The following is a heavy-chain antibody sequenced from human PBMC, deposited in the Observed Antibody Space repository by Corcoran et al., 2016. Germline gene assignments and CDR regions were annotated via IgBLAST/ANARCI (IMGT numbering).Heavy chain of an antibody. CDR3: ARAPRSGSNYYYARDV. Sequence: QVQLVQSGAEVKKPGASVKVSCKASGYIFITYAMHWVRQAPGQGLEWMGWINAGNGNIIYAQKFQGRVAITRDTSASTTYMELSSLTSEDTALYYCARAPRSGSNYYYARDVWGQGTTVTVSS. CDR2: INAGNGNI. D-gene: IGHD3-10*01. V-gene: IGHV1-3*01. J-gene: IGHJ6*02. CDR1: GYIFITYA.